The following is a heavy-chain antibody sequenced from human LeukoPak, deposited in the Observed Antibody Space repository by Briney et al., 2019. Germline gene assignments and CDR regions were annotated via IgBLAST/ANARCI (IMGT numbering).Heavy chain of an antibody. V-gene: IGHV3-30-3*01. CDR3: ARAGDAFDI. Sequence: GESLRLSCAASGFTFRNYAMHWVRQAPGKGLEWVAVISYDGSNKYYADSVKGRFTISRDNSKNTLYLQMNSLRAEDTAIYYCARAGDAFDIWGQGTMVTVSS. CDR2: ISYDGSNK. J-gene: IGHJ3*02. CDR1: GFTFRNYA.